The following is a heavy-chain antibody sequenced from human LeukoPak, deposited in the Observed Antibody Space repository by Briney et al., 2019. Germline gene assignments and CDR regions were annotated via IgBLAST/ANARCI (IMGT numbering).Heavy chain of an antibody. Sequence: GGSLRLSCAASGFTFSTAWMTWVRQAPGKGLEWVSAISGSGGSTYYADSVKGRFTISRDNSKNTLYLQMNSLRAEDTAVYYCATPAVTYYGSGSLLMDVWGKGTTVTVSS. V-gene: IGHV3-23*01. CDR3: ATPAVTYYGSGSLLMDV. CDR1: GFTFSTAW. CDR2: ISGSGGST. J-gene: IGHJ6*03. D-gene: IGHD3-10*01.